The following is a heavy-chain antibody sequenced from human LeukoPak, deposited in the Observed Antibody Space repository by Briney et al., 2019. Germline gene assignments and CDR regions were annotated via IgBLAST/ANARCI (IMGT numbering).Heavy chain of an antibody. CDR2: IYYSGST. CDR3: ARRAYPIRADVQRGGWFDP. CDR1: GGSISSYY. D-gene: IGHD3-16*01. J-gene: IGHJ5*02. Sequence: SETLSLTCTVSGGSISSYYWSWIRQPPGKGLEWIGYIYYSGSTNYNPSLKSRVTISVDMSKNQFSLKLSSVTAADTAVYYCARRAYPIRADVQRGGWFDPWGQGTLVTVSS. V-gene: IGHV4-59*08.